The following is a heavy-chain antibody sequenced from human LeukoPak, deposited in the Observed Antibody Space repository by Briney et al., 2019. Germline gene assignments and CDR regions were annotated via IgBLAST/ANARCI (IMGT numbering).Heavy chain of an antibody. V-gene: IGHV3-30*04. Sequence: GGSLRLSCAASGFTFSSYAMHWVRQAPGKGLEWVSVISYDGSVKYYADSVKGRFTISRDNSKNTLCLQMNSLRAEDTAVYYCATRGCYGGSCYFPDYWGQGTLVTVPS. CDR3: ATRGCYGGSCYFPDY. CDR2: ISYDGSVK. CDR1: GFTFSSYA. D-gene: IGHD2-15*01. J-gene: IGHJ4*02.